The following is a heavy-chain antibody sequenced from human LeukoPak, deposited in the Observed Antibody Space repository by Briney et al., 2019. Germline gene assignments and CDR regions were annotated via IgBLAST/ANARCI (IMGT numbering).Heavy chain of an antibody. CDR2: LHYSGST. D-gene: IGHD3-10*01. Sequence: PSETLSLTCTVSGGSISNYYWNWIRQSPGKGLEWIGYLHYSGSTNYNPSLESRVTISVDTSNNQFFLRLSSVTAADTAVYYCARDYYGSGSYYNHFYGMDVWGQGTTVTVSS. CDR1: GGSISNYY. V-gene: IGHV4-59*12. J-gene: IGHJ6*02. CDR3: ARDYYGSGSYYNHFYGMDV.